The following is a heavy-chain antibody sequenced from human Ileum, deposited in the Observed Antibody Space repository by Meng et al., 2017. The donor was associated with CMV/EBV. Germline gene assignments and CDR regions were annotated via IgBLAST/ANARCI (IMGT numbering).Heavy chain of an antibody. CDR2: INPYNRRT. Sequence: ASVKVSCKTSGFTFTNYGISWVRQAPGLGLEWLGWINPYNRRTNYAQKFQGRVTMTSDTSTTTAYMELTGLLSADTALYYCAKTRAGSTGTIFGVVPTNKYNFDSWGQGTLVTVSS. D-gene: IGHD3-3*01. CDR3: AKTRAGSTGTIFGVVPTNKYNFDS. V-gene: IGHV1-18*01. J-gene: IGHJ4*02. CDR1: GFTFTNYG.